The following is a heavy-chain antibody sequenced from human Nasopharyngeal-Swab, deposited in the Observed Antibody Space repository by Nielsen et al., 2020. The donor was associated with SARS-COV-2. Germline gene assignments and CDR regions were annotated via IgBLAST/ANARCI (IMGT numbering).Heavy chain of an antibody. CDR1: GGSISGYY. Sequence: SETLSLTCAVYGGSISGYYWSWIRQPPGKGLEWIGEISHYGSTNYNPSLKSRVTISVDTSKNQFSLNLSSVTAADTAVYYCARGRSSGWYHYYFDYWGQGTLVTVSS. CDR2: ISHYGST. J-gene: IGHJ4*02. D-gene: IGHD6-19*01. V-gene: IGHV4-34*01. CDR3: ARGRSSGWYHYYFDY.